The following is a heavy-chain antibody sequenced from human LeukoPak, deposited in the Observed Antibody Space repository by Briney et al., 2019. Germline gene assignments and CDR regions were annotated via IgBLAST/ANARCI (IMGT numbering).Heavy chain of an antibody. CDR1: GGSISSDDYY. V-gene: IGHV4-30-4*08. CDR2: IYYSGST. Sequence: KASETLSLTCTVSGGSISSDDYYWSWIRQPPGKGLEWIGYIYYSGSTYYNPSLKSGVTISVDTSKNQFSLKLSSVTAADTAVYYCARVHYGSGSLYYYYYYMDVWGKGTTVTVSS. CDR3: ARVHYGSGSLYYYYYYMDV. D-gene: IGHD3-10*01. J-gene: IGHJ6*03.